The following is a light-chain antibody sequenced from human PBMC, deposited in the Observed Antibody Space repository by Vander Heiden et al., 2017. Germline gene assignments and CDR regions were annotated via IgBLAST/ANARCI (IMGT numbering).Light chain of an antibody. CDR2: LGS. CDR1: QTLLHSSGKNY. CDR3: MQGTQTALS. Sequence: DIVMTQFPLSVSVTPGEPASISCRSSQTLLHSSGKNYLDWFLQKPGQSPQLLIYLGSTRASGVPDRFSGSGSGTDFTLKISRVEAEDVGVYYCMQGTQTALSFGGGTRLEIK. J-gene: IGKJ4*01. V-gene: IGKV2-28*01.